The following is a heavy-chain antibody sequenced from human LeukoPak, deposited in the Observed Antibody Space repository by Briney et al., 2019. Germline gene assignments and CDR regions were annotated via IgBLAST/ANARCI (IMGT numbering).Heavy chain of an antibody. CDR1: GGSISSSSYY. Sequence: PSETLSLTCTVSGGSISSSSYYWGWIRQPPGKGLEWIGSIYYSGSTYYNPSLKSRVTISVDTSKNQFSLKLSSVTAADTAVYYCARRSSGWYFDHWGQGTLVTVSS. CDR2: IYYSGST. V-gene: IGHV4-39*01. D-gene: IGHD6-19*01. CDR3: ARRSSGWYFDH. J-gene: IGHJ4*02.